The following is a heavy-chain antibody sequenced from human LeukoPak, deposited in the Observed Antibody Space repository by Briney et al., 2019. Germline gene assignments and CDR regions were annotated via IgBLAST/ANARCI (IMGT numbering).Heavy chain of an antibody. D-gene: IGHD3-3*01. CDR3: ARVPYYDFWSGFEGLYYFDS. J-gene: IGHJ4*02. CDR2: INHSGST. CDR1: GVSIRTYY. Sequence: SETLSLTCTVSGVSIRTYYWTWIRQPPGKGLEWIGEINHSGSTNYNPSLWSRVSISVDTSMNHFSLKLSSVTAADTAVYYCARVPYYDFWSGFEGLYYFDSWGQGTLVTVSS. V-gene: IGHV4-59*12.